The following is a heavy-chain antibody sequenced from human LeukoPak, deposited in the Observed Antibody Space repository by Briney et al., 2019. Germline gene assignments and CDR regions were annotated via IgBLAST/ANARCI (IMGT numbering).Heavy chain of an antibody. J-gene: IGHJ5*02. CDR3: ARLYNWFDP. Sequence: GGSLRLSYAASGFTFDDYTMHWVRQAPGKGLEWVSLISWDGGSTYYADSVKGRFTISRDNSKNSLYLQMNSLRTEDTALYYCARLYNWFDPWGQGTLVTVSS. CDR1: GFTFDDYT. CDR2: ISWDGGST. V-gene: IGHV3-43*01. D-gene: IGHD6-19*01.